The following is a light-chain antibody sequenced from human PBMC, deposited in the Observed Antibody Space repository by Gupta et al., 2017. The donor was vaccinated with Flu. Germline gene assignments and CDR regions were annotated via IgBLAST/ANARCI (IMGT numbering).Light chain of an antibody. CDR3: QQRSGWPPALT. CDR1: QSVDTH. J-gene: IGKJ4*01. Sequence: IVLTQSPATLSLSPGERAILSCRASQSVDTHLAWYQQKAGQAPRLLIYDISHRATGIPARFSGSGFGTDFTRTIRNLEPEDFAVYYGQQRSGWPPALTFGGGTKVEFK. V-gene: IGKV3-11*01. CDR2: DIS.